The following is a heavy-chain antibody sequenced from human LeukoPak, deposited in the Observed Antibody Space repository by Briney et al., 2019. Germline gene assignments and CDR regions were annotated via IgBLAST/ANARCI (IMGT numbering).Heavy chain of an antibody. J-gene: IGHJ3*02. Sequence: PGGSLRLSCAAPGFTFSSYAMSWVRQAPGKGLEWVSAISGSGGSTYYADSVKGRFTISRDNSKNTLYLQMNSLRAEDTAVYYCAKSLGEYIWGSYRDAFDIWGQGTMVTVSS. D-gene: IGHD3-16*02. CDR1: GFTFSSYA. V-gene: IGHV3-23*01. CDR2: ISGSGGST. CDR3: AKSLGEYIWGSYRDAFDI.